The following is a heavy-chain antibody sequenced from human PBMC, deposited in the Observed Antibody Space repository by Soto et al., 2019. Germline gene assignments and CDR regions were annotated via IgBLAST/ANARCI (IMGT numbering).Heavy chain of an antibody. V-gene: IGHV4-34*01. J-gene: IGHJ4*02. CDR1: AGSLSGYY. D-gene: IGHD5-12*01. Sequence: QVQLQQWGAGLLKPSETLSLNCAVTAGSLSGYYWSWIRQPPGKGLEWIGEVKDGGHTNYSPSLRGRVTISSETSNNQFSLRLNSVTAADTGVYYCARGQEGVVATHWDQGSLVTVSS. CDR3: ARGQEGVVATH. CDR2: VKDGGHT.